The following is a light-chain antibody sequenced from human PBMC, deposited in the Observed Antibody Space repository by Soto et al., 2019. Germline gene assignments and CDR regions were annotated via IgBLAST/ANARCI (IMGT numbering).Light chain of an antibody. Sequence: QSVLPQPPSLSGAPGPRVTLSFTGSGSNIGAPYDVHWYQHLPGTAPKLLIYGSTNRPSGVPGRFSGSKSGTSASLAITGLQAEDEADYYCQSYDSSLSGYVVGAGTKVTVL. CDR3: QSYDSSLSGYV. CDR1: GSNIGAPYD. J-gene: IGLJ1*01. V-gene: IGLV1-40*01. CDR2: GST.